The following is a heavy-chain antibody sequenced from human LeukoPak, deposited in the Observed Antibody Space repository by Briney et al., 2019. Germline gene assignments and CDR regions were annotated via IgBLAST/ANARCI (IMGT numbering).Heavy chain of an antibody. CDR1: GFTFSSYA. V-gene: IGHV3-64D*06. CDR3: VKRYCSSTSCEEEVDY. D-gene: IGHD2-2*01. J-gene: IGHJ4*02. Sequence: GGSLRLSCSASGFTFSSYAMHWVRQAPGKGLEYVSAISSNGGSTYYADSVKGRFTISRDNSKNTLYLQMSSPRAEDTAVYYCVKRYCSSTSCEEEVDYRGQGTLVTVSS. CDR2: ISSNGGST.